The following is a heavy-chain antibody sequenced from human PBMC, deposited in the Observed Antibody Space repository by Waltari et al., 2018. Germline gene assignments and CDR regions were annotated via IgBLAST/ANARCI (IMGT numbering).Heavy chain of an antibody. CDR2: VCYSGST. V-gene: IGHV4-39*01. J-gene: IGHJ1*01. CDR3: ARRGIVGAIQH. Sequence: QLQLQESGPGLVKPSETLSLTCTVSGGSISSSSYYWGWIRQPPGKGLEWIGSVCYSGSTYYNPSLKSRVTISVDTSKNQFSLKLSSVTAADTAVYYGARRGIVGAIQHWGQGTLVTVSS. D-gene: IGHD1-26*01. CDR1: GGSISSSSYY.